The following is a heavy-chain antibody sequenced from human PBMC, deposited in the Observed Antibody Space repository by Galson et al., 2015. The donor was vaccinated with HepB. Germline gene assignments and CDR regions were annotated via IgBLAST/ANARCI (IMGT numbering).Heavy chain of an antibody. D-gene: IGHD1-26*01. J-gene: IGHJ4*02. CDR2: ISGSGRTI. Sequence: SLRLSCAASGFTFSGYYMSWIRQAPGKGLEWVSYISGSGRTIYYADSVKGRFTISRDNAKNSLYLQMNSLRAEDTAVYYCARDKEAGYSGRYFDYFDYWGQGTLVTVSS. CDR1: GFTFSGYY. V-gene: IGHV3-11*01. CDR3: ARDKEAGYSGRYFDYFDY.